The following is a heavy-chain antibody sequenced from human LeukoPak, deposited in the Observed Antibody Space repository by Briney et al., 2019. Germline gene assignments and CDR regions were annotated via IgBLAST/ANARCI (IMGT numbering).Heavy chain of an antibody. D-gene: IGHD3-22*01. CDR2: INLDGSVR. CDR1: GFTFSGYC. J-gene: IGHJ4*02. CDR3: ATSDDSSGSD. V-gene: IGHV3-7*01. Sequence: PGGSLRLSCAASGFTFSGYCMSWVRQAPGTGLEWVANINLDGSVRHYVDSARGRFTISRDNAKNSLCLQMNSLRAEDTALYYCATSDDSSGSDWGQGTLVTVSS.